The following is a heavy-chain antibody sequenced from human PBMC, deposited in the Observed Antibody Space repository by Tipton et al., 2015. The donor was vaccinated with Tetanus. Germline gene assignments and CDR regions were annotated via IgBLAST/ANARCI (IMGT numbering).Heavy chain of an antibody. J-gene: IGHJ4*02. D-gene: IGHD6-6*01. CDR1: GYSFTSYW. CDR3: ARRTGPIYSSSDFDY. Sequence: QSGAEVKKPGESLKISCKGSGYSFTSYWIGWVRQMPGKGLEWMGIIYPGDSDTRYSPSFQGQVTISADKSISTAYLQWSSLKASDAAMYYCARRTGPIYSSSDFDYWGQGPLVTVSS. CDR2: IYPGDSDT. V-gene: IGHV5-51*03.